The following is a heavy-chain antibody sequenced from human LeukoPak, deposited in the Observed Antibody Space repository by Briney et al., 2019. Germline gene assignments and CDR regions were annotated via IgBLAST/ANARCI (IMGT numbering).Heavy chain of an antibody. CDR3: ARGSSGWYIDY. V-gene: IGHV3-74*01. D-gene: IGHD6-19*01. CDR2: VYTDGGRT. CDR1: GFTFSAYW. J-gene: IGHJ4*02. Sequence: PRGSLRLSCATSGFTFSAYWMHWVRQAPGKGLVWVSRVYTDGGRTSYADSVEGRVTISRGNAKSTLYLQMNSLRDEDTAVYYCARGSSGWYIDYWGQGTLVTVSS.